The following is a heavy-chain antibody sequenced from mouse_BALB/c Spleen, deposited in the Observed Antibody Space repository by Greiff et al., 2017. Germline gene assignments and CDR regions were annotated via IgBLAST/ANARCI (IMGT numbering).Heavy chain of an antibody. V-gene: IGHV10S3*01. CDR1: GFTFNTNA. D-gene: IGHD2-3*01. CDR3: VRDGADGYYLAWFAY. Sequence: EVQLVETGGGLVQPKGSLKLSCAASGFTFNTNAMNWVRQAPGKGLEWVARIRSKSNNYATYYADSVKDRFTISRDDSQSMLYLQMNNLKTEDTAMYYCVRDGADGYYLAWFAYWGQGTLVTVSA. J-gene: IGHJ3*01. CDR2: IRSKSNNYAT.